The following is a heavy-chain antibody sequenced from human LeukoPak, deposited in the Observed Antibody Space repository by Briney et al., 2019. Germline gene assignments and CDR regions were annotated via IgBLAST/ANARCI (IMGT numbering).Heavy chain of an antibody. CDR2: IYHSGST. J-gene: IGHJ5*02. D-gene: IGHD3-22*01. CDR1: GYSISSGYY. CDR3: AEQYYDSSGYDWFDP. Sequence: SETLSLTCTVSGYSISSGYYWGWIRQPPGKGLEWIGSIYHSGSTYYNPSLKSRVTISVDTSKNQFSLKLSSVTAADTAVYYCAEQYYDSSGYDWFDPWGQGTLVTVST. V-gene: IGHV4-38-2*02.